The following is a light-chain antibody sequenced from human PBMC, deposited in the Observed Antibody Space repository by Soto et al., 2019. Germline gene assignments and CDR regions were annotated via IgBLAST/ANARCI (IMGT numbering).Light chain of an antibody. CDR2: DAS. CDR1: QSISSY. Sequence: EVVFTQSPDTLSLPPGERAPLSCRASQSISSYLAWYQQKPGQAPRLLIYDASSRATGIPASFSGSGSGTDFTLTISSLEPEDFAVYYCQQLTDWPPQWTFGQGTKVDIK. V-gene: IGKV3-11*01. CDR3: QQLTDWPPQWT. J-gene: IGKJ1*01.